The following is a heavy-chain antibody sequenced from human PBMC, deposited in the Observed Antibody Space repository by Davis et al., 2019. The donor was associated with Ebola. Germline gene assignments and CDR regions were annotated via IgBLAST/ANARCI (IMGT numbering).Heavy chain of an antibody. CDR3: ARDFDDAGVVVVPEGFDP. Sequence: GGSLRLSCAASGFTFSSYSMNWVRQAPGKGLEWVSYISSSSSTIYYADSVKGRFTISRDNAKNSLYLQMNSLRDEDTAVYYCARDFDDAGVVVVPEGFDPWGQGTLVTVSS. CDR2: ISSSSSTI. J-gene: IGHJ5*02. V-gene: IGHV3-48*02. CDR1: GFTFSSYS. D-gene: IGHD2-15*01.